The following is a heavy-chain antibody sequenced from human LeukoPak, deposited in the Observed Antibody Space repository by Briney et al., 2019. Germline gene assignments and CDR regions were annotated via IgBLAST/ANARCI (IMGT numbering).Heavy chain of an antibody. D-gene: IGHD2-2*01. V-gene: IGHV1-69*04. CDR2: IIPIFGIA. CDR1: GGTFSSYA. J-gene: IGHJ4*02. Sequence: SVKGSCKASGGTFSSYAISWVRQAPGQGLEWMGRIIPIFGIANYAQKFQGRVTITADKSTSTAYMELSSLRSEDTAVYYCARDANTYCSSTSCYSFDYWGQGTLVTVSS. CDR3: ARDANTYCSSTSCYSFDY.